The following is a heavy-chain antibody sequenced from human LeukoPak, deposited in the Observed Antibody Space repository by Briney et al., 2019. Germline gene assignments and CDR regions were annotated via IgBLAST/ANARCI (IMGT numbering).Heavy chain of an antibody. D-gene: IGHD3-10*01. Sequence: PGGSLRLSCAASGFTFSSYSMNWVRQAPGKGLEWVSVVSNDGSNQDYTDSVKGRFIISRDDSESTVYLQMNSLRVDDTAMYYCARGPDPVVRGPRRAFDLWGQETMVTVSS. CDR3: ARGPDPVVRGPRRAFDL. CDR2: VSNDGSNQ. CDR1: GFTFSSYS. J-gene: IGHJ3*01. V-gene: IGHV3-30*03.